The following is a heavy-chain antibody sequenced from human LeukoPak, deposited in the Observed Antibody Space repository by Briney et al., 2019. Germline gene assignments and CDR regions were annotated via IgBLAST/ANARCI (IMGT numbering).Heavy chain of an antibody. V-gene: IGHV1-69*01. CDR1: GGTFSSYA. Sequence: SVKVSCKASGGTFSSYAISWVRHAPGQGLDWMGVFIPIFGTANYAQKFQGRVTITADESTSTAYMELSSLRSEDTAVYYCARDANNWNDNGGFDYWGQGTLVTVSS. D-gene: IGHD1-1*01. CDR3: ARDANNWNDNGGFDY. CDR2: FIPIFGTA. J-gene: IGHJ4*02.